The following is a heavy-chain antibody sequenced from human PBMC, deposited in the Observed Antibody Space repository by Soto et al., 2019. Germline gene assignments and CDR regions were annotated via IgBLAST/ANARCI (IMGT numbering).Heavy chain of an antibody. CDR1: GDSVSSNSAA. CDR3: ARGVLRYFDWDYYYYMDV. J-gene: IGHJ6*03. D-gene: IGHD3-9*01. Sequence: SQTLSLTCAISGDSVSSNSAAWNWIRQSPSRGLEWLGRTYYRSKWYNDYAVSVKSRITINPDTSKNQFSLQLNSVTPEDTAVYYCARGVLRYFDWDYYYYMDVWGKGTTVTVSS. CDR2: TYYRSKWYN. V-gene: IGHV6-1*01.